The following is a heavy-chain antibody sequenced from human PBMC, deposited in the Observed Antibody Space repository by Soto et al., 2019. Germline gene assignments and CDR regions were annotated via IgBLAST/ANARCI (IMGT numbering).Heavy chain of an antibody. CDR2: FDPEDGET. CDR3: ATDLLMYDSSGYYLN. V-gene: IGHV1-24*01. J-gene: IGHJ4*02. D-gene: IGHD3-22*01. Sequence: ASVKVSCKVSGYTLTDLSMHWVRQAPGKGLEWMGGFDPEDGETIYAQKFQGRVTMTEDTSTDTAYMELSSLRSEDTAVYYCATDLLMYDSSGYYLNWGQGTLVTV. CDR1: GYTLTDLS.